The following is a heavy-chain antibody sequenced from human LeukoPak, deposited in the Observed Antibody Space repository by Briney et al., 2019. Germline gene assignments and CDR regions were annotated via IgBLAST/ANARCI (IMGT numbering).Heavy chain of an antibody. V-gene: IGHV3-49*04. D-gene: IGHD3-22*01. CDR3: TRDSVSDSSGYYYHTL. Sequence: GGSLRLSCTASGFTFGDYAMSWVRQAPGKGLEWVGFIRSKAYGGTTECAASVKGRFTISRDDSKSIAYLQMNSLKTEDTAVYYCTRDSVSDSSGYYYHTLWGQGTLVTVSS. CDR2: IRSKAYGGTT. CDR1: GFTFGDYA. J-gene: IGHJ4*02.